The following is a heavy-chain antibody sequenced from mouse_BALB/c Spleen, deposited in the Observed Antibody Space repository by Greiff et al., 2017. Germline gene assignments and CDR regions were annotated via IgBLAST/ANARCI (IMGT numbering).Heavy chain of an antibody. V-gene: IGHV1-67*01. D-gene: IGHD1-1*01. CDR1: GYTFTDYA. J-gene: IGHJ4*01. CDR2: ISTYYGNT. CDR3: AGGALLRYRAMDY. Sequence: VHLVESGPELVRPGVSVKISCKGSGYTFTDYAMHWVKQSHAKSLEWIGVISTYYGNTNYNQKFKGKATMTVDKSSSTAYMELARLTSEDSAICYCAGGALLRYRAMDYWGQGTSVTVSS.